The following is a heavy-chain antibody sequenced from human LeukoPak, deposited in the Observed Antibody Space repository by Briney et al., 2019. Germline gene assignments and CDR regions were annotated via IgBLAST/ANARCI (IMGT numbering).Heavy chain of an antibody. D-gene: IGHD6-13*01. CDR3: AREQQLVRYYYYYYGMDV. Sequence: PGGSLRLSCAASGFTFSSYWMSWVRQAPGKGLEWVANIKQDGSERYYVDSMKGRFTISRDNAKNSLYLQMNSLRAEGTAVYYCAREQQLVRYYYYYYGMDVWGQGTTVTVSS. CDR2: IKQDGSER. CDR1: GFTFSSYW. V-gene: IGHV3-7*01. J-gene: IGHJ6*02.